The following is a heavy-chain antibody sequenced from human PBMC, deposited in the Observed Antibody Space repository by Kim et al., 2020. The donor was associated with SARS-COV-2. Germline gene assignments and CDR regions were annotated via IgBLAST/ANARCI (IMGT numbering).Heavy chain of an antibody. J-gene: IGHJ6*01. D-gene: IGHD6-19*01. Sequence: ASVKVSCKASGYTFTRYAMHWVRQAPGQRLEWMGWINAGNGNTKYSQKFQGRVTITRDTSASTAYMELSSLRSEDMAVYYCARDGPWRWLVRFYYYGMDVWGQGTTVTVSS. CDR3: ARDGPWRWLVRFYYYGMDV. CDR2: INAGNGNT. CDR1: GYTFTRYA. V-gene: IGHV1-3*01.